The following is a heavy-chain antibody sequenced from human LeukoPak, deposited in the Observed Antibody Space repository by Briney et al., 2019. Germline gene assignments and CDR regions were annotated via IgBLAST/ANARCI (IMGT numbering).Heavy chain of an antibody. V-gene: IGHV4-39*01. CDR1: GGSISRSSYS. Sequence: SETLSLTCTVSGGSISRSSYSWGWIRQSPGKGLEWIGTIYYSGDTYYNPSLKSRVTIFVDTSKNQISLKLSSVTATDTAVYYCASAYCGGDCTPYWYFDLWGRGTLVTVSS. J-gene: IGHJ2*01. CDR2: IYYSGDT. CDR3: ASAYCGGDCTPYWYFDL. D-gene: IGHD2-21*02.